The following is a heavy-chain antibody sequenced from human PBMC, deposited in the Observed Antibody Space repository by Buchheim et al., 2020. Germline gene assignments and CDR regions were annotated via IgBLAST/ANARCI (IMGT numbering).Heavy chain of an antibody. CDR2: ISYDGSNK. Sequence: QVQLVESGGGVVQPGRSLRLSCAASGFTFSSYAMHWVRQAPGKGLEWVAVISYDGSNKYYADSVKGRFTISRDNSKNTLYLQMNSLRAEDTAVYYCAREVGSSSYYYGYYFDYWGQGTL. J-gene: IGHJ4*02. V-gene: IGHV3-30*04. D-gene: IGHD3-22*01. CDR1: GFTFSSYA. CDR3: AREVGSSSYYYGYYFDY.